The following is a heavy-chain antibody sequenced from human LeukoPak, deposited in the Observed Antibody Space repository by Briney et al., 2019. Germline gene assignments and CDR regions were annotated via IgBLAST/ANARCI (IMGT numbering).Heavy chain of an antibody. CDR2: IYYSGST. CDR1: GGSISSSSYY. CDR3: ARGTTWFGEEKSFDP. V-gene: IGHV4-39*07. D-gene: IGHD3-10*01. J-gene: IGHJ5*02. Sequence: SGTLSLTCAVSGGSISSSSYYWGWIRQPPGKGLEWIGSIYYSGSTYYNPSLKSRVTISVDTSKNQFSLKLSSVTAADTAVYYCARGTTWFGEEKSFDPWGQGTLVTVSS.